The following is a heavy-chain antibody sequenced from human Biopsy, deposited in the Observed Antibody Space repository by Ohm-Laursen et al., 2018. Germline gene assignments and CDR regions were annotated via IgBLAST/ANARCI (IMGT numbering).Heavy chain of an antibody. J-gene: IGHJ5*01. Sequence: SLRLSCAASGFSFSNYGMHWVRQAPGKGLGWVALISHGGNDEYYADSVEGRFTISRDNSKNTVLLQMNSLRADDSAVYFCAREQPALSGGGSWFDSWGQGTLVIVSS. D-gene: IGHD6-19*01. CDR2: ISHGGNDE. CDR3: AREQPALSGGGSWFDS. V-gene: IGHV3-30*03. CDR1: GFSFSNYG.